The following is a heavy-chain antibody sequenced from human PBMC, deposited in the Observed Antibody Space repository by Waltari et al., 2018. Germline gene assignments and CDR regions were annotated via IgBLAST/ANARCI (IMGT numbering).Heavy chain of an antibody. D-gene: IGHD2-2*01. CDR3: TTGLGCSSTSCFPQTYYYYMDV. CDR1: GGSISSYY. Sequence: VQLQESGPGLVKPSETLSLTCTVSGGSISSYYWSWIRQPQGKGLEWVGRIKSKTDGGTTDYAAPVKCRFTISREDSKNTLYLQMNSLKTEDTAVYYCTTGLGCSSTSCFPQTYYYYMDVWGKGTTVTISS. J-gene: IGHJ6*03. V-gene: IGHV3-15*01. CDR2: IKSKTDGGTT.